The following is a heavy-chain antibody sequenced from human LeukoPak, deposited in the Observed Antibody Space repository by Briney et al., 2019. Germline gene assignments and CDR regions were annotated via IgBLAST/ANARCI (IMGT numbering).Heavy chain of an antibody. V-gene: IGHV4-59*01. CDR2: IYYSGST. CDR3: AREWNDEEGDWLDP. J-gene: IGHJ5*02. D-gene: IGHD1-1*01. CDR1: DVSISTYY. Sequence: SETLSLTCTVSDVSISTYYWTWIRQPPGKGLEWIGYIYYSGSTNYNPSLKSRVTISVDTSKNQFSLKLSSVTAADTAVYYCAREWNDEEGDWLDPWGQGTLVTVSS.